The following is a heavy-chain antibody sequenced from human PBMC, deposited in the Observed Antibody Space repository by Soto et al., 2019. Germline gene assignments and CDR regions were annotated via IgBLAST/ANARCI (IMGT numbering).Heavy chain of an antibody. J-gene: IGHJ6*02. CDR2: MNPNSGNT. Sequence: GASVKVSCKASGYTFTSYDINWVRQATGQGLEWMGWMNPNSGNTGYAQKFQGRVTMTRSTSISTAYMELSSLRSEDTAVYYCARMRALRFLEWLSKEPYGMDVWGQGTTVTVSS. CDR1: GYTFTSYD. CDR3: ARMRALRFLEWLSKEPYGMDV. D-gene: IGHD3-3*01. V-gene: IGHV1-8*01.